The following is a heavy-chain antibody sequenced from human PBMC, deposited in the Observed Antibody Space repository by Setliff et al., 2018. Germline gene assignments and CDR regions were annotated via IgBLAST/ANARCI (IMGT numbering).Heavy chain of an antibody. CDR1: GYTFTDYG. D-gene: IGHD1-26*01. Sequence: ASVKVSCKVFGYTFTDYGIGWIRQAPGQGLEWMGWISTYNGETNYAQIFQDRVTMTAGTSANTAYLELRSLRPDDTAVYYCARQGGGSYSAYFDWWGHGTLVTVSS. CDR3: ARQGGGSYSAYFDW. J-gene: IGHJ4*01. V-gene: IGHV1-18*01. CDR2: ISTYNGET.